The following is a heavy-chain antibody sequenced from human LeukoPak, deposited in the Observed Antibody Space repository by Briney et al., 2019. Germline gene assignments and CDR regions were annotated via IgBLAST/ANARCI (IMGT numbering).Heavy chain of an antibody. Sequence: PGRSLRLSCEASGFTFDDYAMHWVRQAPGKGLEWVSGISWNGGSSDYADSVKGRFTISRDNAKNSLYLQMNSLRDEDMALYYCAKDMSYDSSSGYFDYWGQGTLVTVSS. CDR3: AKDMSYDSSSGYFDY. CDR2: ISWNGGSS. J-gene: IGHJ4*02. CDR1: GFTFDDYA. V-gene: IGHV3-9*03. D-gene: IGHD3-22*01.